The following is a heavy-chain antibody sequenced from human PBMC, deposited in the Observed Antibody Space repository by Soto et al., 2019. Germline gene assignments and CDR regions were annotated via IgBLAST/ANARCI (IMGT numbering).Heavy chain of an antibody. CDR3: ARYDSSGYYFSFDY. D-gene: IGHD3-22*01. J-gene: IGHJ4*02. Sequence: SETLSLTCTVSGGSISSGGYYWSWIRQHPGKGLEWIGYIYYSGSTYYNPSLKSRVTISVDTSKNQFSLKLSSVTAADTAVYYCARYDSSGYYFSFDYWGQGTLVTVS. V-gene: IGHV4-31*03. CDR2: IYYSGST. CDR1: GGSISSGGYY.